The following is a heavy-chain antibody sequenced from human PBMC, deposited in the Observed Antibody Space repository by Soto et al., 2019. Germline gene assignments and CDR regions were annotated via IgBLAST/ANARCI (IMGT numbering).Heavy chain of an antibody. D-gene: IGHD6-19*01. CDR1: GFTFSSCW. CDR2: INRDGSTT. J-gene: IGHJ4*02. CDR3: ANYATVAGTVY. Sequence: PGGSLRLSCAASGFTFSSCWMNWVRQAPGEGLVWVARINRDGSTTTYADSVKGRFTISRDNAKNTLYLQMNSLRAEDTAVYYCANYATVAGTVYWGQGTLVTVSS. V-gene: IGHV3-74*03.